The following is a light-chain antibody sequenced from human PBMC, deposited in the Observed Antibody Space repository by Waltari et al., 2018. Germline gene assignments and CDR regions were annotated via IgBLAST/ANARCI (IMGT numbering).Light chain of an antibody. V-gene: IGKV3-20*01. CDR2: AAS. J-gene: IGKJ1*01. CDR1: QSIGTF. CDR3: QHYVRLPVT. Sequence: IMLTQSPDTLSLSPGERATLPCRASQSIGTFLVWSQQKPGQAPRLLIYAASTRATGIPDRFSGSGSGTDFSLIISRLEPEDFAVYYCQHYVRLPVTFGQGTKVEIK.